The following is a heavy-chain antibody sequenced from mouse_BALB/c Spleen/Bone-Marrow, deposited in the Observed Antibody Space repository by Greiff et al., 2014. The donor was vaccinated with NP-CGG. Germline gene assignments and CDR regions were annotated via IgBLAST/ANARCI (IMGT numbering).Heavy chain of an antibody. CDR2: IDPANGNT. J-gene: IGHJ3*01. CDR1: GFNIKDTY. CDR3: ATYYYGSSWGFAY. V-gene: IGHV14-3*02. D-gene: IGHD1-1*01. Sequence: DVHLVESGAELVKPGASVKLSCTASGFNIKDTYMHWVKQRPEQGLEWIGRIDPANGNTKYDPKFQGKATITADTSSNTAYLQXXXXXSEDTAVYYCATYYYGSSWGFAYWGQGTLVTVSA.